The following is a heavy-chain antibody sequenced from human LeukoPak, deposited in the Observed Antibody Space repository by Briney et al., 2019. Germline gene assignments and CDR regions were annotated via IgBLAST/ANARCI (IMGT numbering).Heavy chain of an antibody. CDR2: IYSGGNR. Sequence: GGSLRLSCAASGFSVRSNDMTWVRQAPGRGLEWVPLIYSGGNRYYADSVKGRFTISRDDPKNTLYLQMNNLKDEDTALYFCAKVASFGSTGAFEIWGQGTTVTVSS. CDR3: AKVASFGSTGAFEI. J-gene: IGHJ3*02. D-gene: IGHD6-13*01. V-gene: IGHV3-53*01. CDR1: GFSVRSND.